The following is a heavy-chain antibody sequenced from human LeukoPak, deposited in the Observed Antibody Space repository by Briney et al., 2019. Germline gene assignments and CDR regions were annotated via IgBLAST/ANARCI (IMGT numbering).Heavy chain of an antibody. J-gene: IGHJ4*02. D-gene: IGHD2-2*01. V-gene: IGHV1-69*13. Sequence: TSVKVSCKASGYTFSSYAISWVRQAPGQGLEWMGGIIPIFGTANYAQKFQGRVTITAGESTSTAYMELSSLRSEDTAVYYCARLVVVPAATYDYWGQGTLVTVSS. CDR2: IIPIFGTA. CDR1: GYTFSSYA. CDR3: ARLVVVPAATYDY.